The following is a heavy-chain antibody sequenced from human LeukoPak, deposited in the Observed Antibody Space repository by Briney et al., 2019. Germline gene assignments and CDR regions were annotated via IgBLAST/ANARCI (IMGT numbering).Heavy chain of an antibody. J-gene: IGHJ5*01. Sequence: PGGPLRLSCTASGFAFNVYAMSWLRQPPGKGLEWVSTINATSGTTSYAPSARGRFTISRDNSKNTLYLQLNTLRADDTATYYCAKPISGGLAVTADWFHPWGQGTLVVVSS. CDR2: INATSGTT. CDR1: GFAFNVYA. V-gene: IGHV3-23*01. D-gene: IGHD6-19*01. CDR3: AKPISGGLAVTADWFHP.